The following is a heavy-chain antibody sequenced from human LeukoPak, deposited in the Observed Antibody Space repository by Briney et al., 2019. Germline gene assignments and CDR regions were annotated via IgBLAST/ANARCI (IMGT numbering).Heavy chain of an antibody. CDR1: GGSISSYY. Sequence: PSETLSLTCAVSGGSISSYYWSWIRQPPGKGLEWIGYIYYSGSTNYNPSLKSRVTISVDTSKNQFSLKLSSVTAADTAVYYCARGLSVVVIAMDAFDIWGQGTMVTVSS. D-gene: IGHD2-21*01. J-gene: IGHJ3*02. CDR2: IYYSGST. CDR3: ARGLSVVVIAMDAFDI. V-gene: IGHV4-59*01.